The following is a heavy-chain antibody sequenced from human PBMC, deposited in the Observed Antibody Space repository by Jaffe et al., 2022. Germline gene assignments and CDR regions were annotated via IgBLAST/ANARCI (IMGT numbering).Heavy chain of an antibody. CDR3: AKRRGYGDYVLYYFDY. Sequence: QVQLVESGGGVVQPGGSLRLSCAASGFTFSSYGMHWVRQAPGKGLEWVAFIRYDGSNKYYADSVKGRFTISRDNSKNTLYLQMNSLRAEDTAVYYCAKRRGYGDYVLYYFDYWGQGTLVTVSS. V-gene: IGHV3-30*02. CDR1: GFTFSSYG. J-gene: IGHJ4*02. D-gene: IGHD4-17*01. CDR2: IRYDGSNK.